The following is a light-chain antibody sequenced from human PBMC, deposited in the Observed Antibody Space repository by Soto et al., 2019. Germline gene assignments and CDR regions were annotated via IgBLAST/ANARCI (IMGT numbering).Light chain of an antibody. CDR1: SSDVGGYNY. J-gene: IGLJ2*01. Sequence: QSALTQPRSVSGSPGQSVTISCTGTSSDVGGYNYVSWYQQHPGKAPKLMIYDVSKRPSGVPDRFSGSKSGNTASLTISGLQAEDEADYYCCSYAGSYTDEVFGGGTKLTVL. CDR2: DVS. CDR3: CSYAGSYTDEV. V-gene: IGLV2-11*01.